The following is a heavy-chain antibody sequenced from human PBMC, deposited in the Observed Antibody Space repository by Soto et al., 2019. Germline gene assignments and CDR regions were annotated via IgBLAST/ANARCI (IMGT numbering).Heavy chain of an antibody. CDR3: ARDSYQYYYDSSGTFDY. V-gene: IGHV3-7*01. CDR2: IKQDGSEK. J-gene: IGHJ4*02. Sequence: GGSLRLSCAASGFTFSSYWMSWVRQAPGKGLEWVANIKQDGSEKYYVGSVKGRFTISRDNAKNSLYLQMNSLRAEDTAVYYCARDSYQYYYDSSGTFDYWGQGTLVTVSS. CDR1: GFTFSSYW. D-gene: IGHD3-22*01.